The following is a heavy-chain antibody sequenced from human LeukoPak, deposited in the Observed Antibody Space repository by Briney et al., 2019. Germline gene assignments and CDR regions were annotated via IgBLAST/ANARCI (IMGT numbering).Heavy chain of an antibody. D-gene: IGHD6-13*01. Sequence: PGGSLRLSCAASGFTFSSYAMHWVRQAPGKGLEWVAVISYDGSNKYYADSVKGRFTISRDNSKNTLYLQMNSLRAEDTAVYYCAPLGAGKQLARSNFDYWGQGTLVTVSS. CDR3: APLGAGKQLARSNFDY. V-gene: IGHV3-30-3*01. J-gene: IGHJ4*02. CDR1: GFTFSSYA. CDR2: ISYDGSNK.